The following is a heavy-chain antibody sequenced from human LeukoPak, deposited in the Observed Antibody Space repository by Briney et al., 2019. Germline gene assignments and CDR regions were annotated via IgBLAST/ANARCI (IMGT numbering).Heavy chain of an antibody. D-gene: IGHD5-12*01. CDR3: ARGPSGYHNT. CDR1: GFTSSSYA. Sequence: GGSLRLSCAVSGFTSSSYAMSWVRQAPGKGLEWVSAISGSGGSTYYADSVKGRFTISRDNSKNTLYLQMNSLRAEDTVVYYCARGPSGYHNTGGQGTLVTVSS. V-gene: IGHV3-23*01. CDR2: ISGSGGST. J-gene: IGHJ4*02.